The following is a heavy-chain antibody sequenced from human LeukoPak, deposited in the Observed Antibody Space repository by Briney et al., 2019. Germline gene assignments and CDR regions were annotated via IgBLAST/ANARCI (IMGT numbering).Heavy chain of an antibody. Sequence: SQTLSLTCTVSGGSINSDNYYWSWIRQPAGKGLEWIGRIYSSGSTNYNPSLKSRVTISLDTSKNQFSLKMSSVTAADTAVYFCARHIVATIVWFDPWGQGTLVTVSS. CDR1: GGSINSDNYY. V-gene: IGHV4-61*02. CDR3: ARHIVATIVWFDP. J-gene: IGHJ5*02. CDR2: IYSSGST. D-gene: IGHD5-12*01.